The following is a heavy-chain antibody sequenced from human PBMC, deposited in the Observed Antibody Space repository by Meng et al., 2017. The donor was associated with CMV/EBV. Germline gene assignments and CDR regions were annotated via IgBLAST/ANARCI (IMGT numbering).Heavy chain of an antibody. CDR3: ARVYDSSGYYYYFDY. Sequence: EVQLVXSXXXXXKPXGXXXLSXXPSGFTFSSYSMNWVRQAPGKGLEWVSSISSSSSYIYYADSVKGRFTISRDNAKNSLYLQMNSLRAEDTAVYYCARVYDSSGYYYYFDYWGQGTLVTVSS. J-gene: IGHJ4*02. V-gene: IGHV3-21*01. CDR2: ISSSSSYI. CDR1: GFTFSSYS. D-gene: IGHD3-22*01.